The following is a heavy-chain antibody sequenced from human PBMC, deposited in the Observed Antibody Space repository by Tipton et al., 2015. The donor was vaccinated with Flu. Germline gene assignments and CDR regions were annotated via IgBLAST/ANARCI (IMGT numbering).Heavy chain of an antibody. Sequence: QSGAEVKKPGASVKVSCKASGYTFTSYYMHWVRQAPGQGLEWMGIINPSGGSTSYAQKFQGRVTMTRDTSTSTVYLELSSLRSEDTAVYYCARDATYYYDSSGYRGAGFWYCGMDVWGQGTMVTVSS. CDR2: INPSGGST. CDR1: GYTFTSYY. V-gene: IGHV1-46*01. J-gene: IGHJ6*02. CDR3: ARDATYYYDSSGYRGAGFWYCGMDV. D-gene: IGHD3-22*01.